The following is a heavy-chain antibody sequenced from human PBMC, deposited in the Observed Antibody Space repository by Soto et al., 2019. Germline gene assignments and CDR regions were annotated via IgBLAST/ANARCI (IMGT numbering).Heavy chain of an antibody. CDR3: ATIMGPASRHIDFDY. Sequence: SETLSLTCSVSGGSINTNNYYWGWIRQSPGQVLEWIGNIYYNGHANYNPSLKGRVTISQDMSKNQFFLKLTSMTAADTAIYYCATIMGPASRHIDFDYWGQGTLVTVSS. D-gene: IGHD3-16*01. V-gene: IGHV4-39*01. CDR2: IYYNGHA. J-gene: IGHJ4*02. CDR1: GGSINTNNYY.